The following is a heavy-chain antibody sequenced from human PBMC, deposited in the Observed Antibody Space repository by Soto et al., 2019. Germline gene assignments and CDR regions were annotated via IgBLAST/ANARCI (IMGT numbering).Heavy chain of an antibody. D-gene: IGHD6-6*01. CDR1: GFTFSNAW. CDR2: IKSKTDGGTT. V-gene: IGHV3-15*07. CDR3: TTDWLMYSISSGMRARFDY. Sequence: EVQMVESGGGLVTPGGSLRLSCAASGFTFSNAWMNWVRQAPGKGLEWVGRIKSKTDGGTTDYAAPVKGRFTISRDDSKNTLYLQMNSLKTEDTAVYYCTTDWLMYSISSGMRARFDYWGQGTLVTVSS. J-gene: IGHJ4*02.